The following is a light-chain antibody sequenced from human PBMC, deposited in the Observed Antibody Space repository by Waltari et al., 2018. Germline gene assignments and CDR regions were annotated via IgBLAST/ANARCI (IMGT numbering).Light chain of an antibody. CDR3: QQYDISPLT. CDR2: GTF. Sequence: EIVLTQSPGTLSLSPGEGATLSCRTSQTIRTTYLAWYQQKPGQAPTLPFYGTFTRATGIPDRFTGSGSGTHFSLTISSLEPEDFATYYCQQYDISPLTFGGGTKVEIK. V-gene: IGKV3-20*01. CDR1: QTIRTTY. J-gene: IGKJ4*01.